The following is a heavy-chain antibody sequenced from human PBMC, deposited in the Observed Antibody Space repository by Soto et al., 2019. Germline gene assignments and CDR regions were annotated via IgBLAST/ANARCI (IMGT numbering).Heavy chain of an antibody. J-gene: IGHJ5*02. Sequence: SETLSLTCTVSGGSISSRGYYWGWIRQPPGKGLEWIGTIYYSGSTYYNPSLKSRVTISVDTSKNQFSLNLSSVTAADTAVYYCATSNWFDPWGQGTLVTSPQ. CDR1: GGSISSRGYY. CDR3: ATSNWFDP. V-gene: IGHV4-39*01. CDR2: IYYSGST.